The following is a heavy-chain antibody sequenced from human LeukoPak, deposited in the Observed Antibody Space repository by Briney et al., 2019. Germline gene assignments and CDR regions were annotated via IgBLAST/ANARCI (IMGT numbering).Heavy chain of an antibody. CDR1: GFTFTSYW. CDR2: IQQDGSGK. Sequence: GGSLRLSCAASGFTFTSYWMSWVRQAPGKGLEWVANIQQDGSGKYYVDSVKGRFTISRDNAKNSLYLQMNSLRVEDTAVYYCARGRRSDGSGPPYFDYWGQGTLVTVSS. V-gene: IGHV3-7*01. J-gene: IGHJ4*02. CDR3: ARGRRSDGSGPPYFDY. D-gene: IGHD6-19*01.